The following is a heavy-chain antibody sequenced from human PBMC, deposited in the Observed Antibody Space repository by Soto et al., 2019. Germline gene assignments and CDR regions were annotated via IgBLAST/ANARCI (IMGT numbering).Heavy chain of an antibody. CDR1: GYTFTGYY. V-gene: IGHV1-2*02. CDR3: ARREQWLENFDF. Sequence: ASVKVPCKTSGYTFTGYYIHWIRQAPGQGLEWMGWINHNSGDSNYSQELQGRVTMTSHTSITTAYMQLTSLRSDDTAVYYCARREQWLENFDFWGQGTLVTVSS. J-gene: IGHJ4*02. CDR2: INHNSGDS. D-gene: IGHD6-19*01.